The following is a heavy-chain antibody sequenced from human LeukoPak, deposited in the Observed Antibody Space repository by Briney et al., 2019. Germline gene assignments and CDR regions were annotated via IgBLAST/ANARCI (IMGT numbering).Heavy chain of an antibody. V-gene: IGHV4-39*07. J-gene: IGHJ4*02. D-gene: IGHD3-22*01. CDR3: AIDQYYDVSTYYEIDY. CDR1: GASISSSTYY. Sequence: SETLSLTCTVSGASISSSTYYWGWIRQPPGKGLEWIGSASYSGNTYYNPSLKSRFTILVDTSKNQFSLKMTSVTAADTAVYYCAIDQYYDVSTYYEIDYWGQGTLVTVSS. CDR2: ASYSGNT.